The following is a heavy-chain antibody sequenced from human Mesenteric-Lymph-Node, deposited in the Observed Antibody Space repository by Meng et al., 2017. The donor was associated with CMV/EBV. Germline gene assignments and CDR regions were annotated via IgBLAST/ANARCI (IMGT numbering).Heavy chain of an antibody. Sequence: LTCTVSGGYMTSGDWWTWVRQPPGKGLEWIGEVSHGGSANYSPSLKSRVTISVDKSKNQFSLKLNSVTAADTAIYYCARSSSSDLFDCWGQGALVTVSS. V-gene: IGHV4-4*02. CDR1: GGYMTSGDW. CDR3: ARSSSSDLFDC. CDR2: VSHGGSA. J-gene: IGHJ4*02.